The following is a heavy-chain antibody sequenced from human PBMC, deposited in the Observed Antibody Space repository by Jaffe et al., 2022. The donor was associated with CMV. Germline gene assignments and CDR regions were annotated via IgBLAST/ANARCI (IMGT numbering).Heavy chain of an antibody. Sequence: EVQLVESGGGLVQPGRSLRLSCTASGFTFGDYAMSWVRQAPGKGLEWVGFIRSKAYGGTTEYAASVKGRFTISRDDSKSIAYLQMNSLKTEDTAVYYCTRDPTLLGAFDIWGQGTMVTVSS. J-gene: IGHJ3*02. D-gene: IGHD7-27*01. CDR2: IRSKAYGGTT. CDR1: GFTFGDYA. CDR3: TRDPTLLGAFDI. V-gene: IGHV3-49*04.